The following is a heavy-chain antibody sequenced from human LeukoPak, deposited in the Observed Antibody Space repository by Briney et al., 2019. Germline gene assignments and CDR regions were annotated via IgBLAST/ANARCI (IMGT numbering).Heavy chain of an antibody. CDR1: GFTFRTSA. J-gene: IGHJ4*02. D-gene: IGHD2-15*01. V-gene: IGHV3-23*01. CDR2: INGGDYST. Sequence: GGSLRLSCAASGFTFRTSAMSWVRQAPAKGLQWVSSINGGDYSTYYADSVKGRFTISRDSSKNILYLQMNSLRTDDTAVYYCAAGWGAATHGFDYWGQGTLVTVSS. CDR3: AAGWGAATHGFDY.